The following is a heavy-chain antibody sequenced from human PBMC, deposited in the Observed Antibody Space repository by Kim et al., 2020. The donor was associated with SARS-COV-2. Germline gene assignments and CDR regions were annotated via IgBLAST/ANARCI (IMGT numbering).Heavy chain of an antibody. V-gene: IGHV3-11*01. D-gene: IGHD3-9*01. CDR2: ISSSGSTI. Sequence: GGSLRLSCAASGFTFSDYYMSWIRQAPGKGLEWVSYISSSGSTIYYADSVKGRFTISRDNAKNSLYLQMNSLRAEDTAVYYCARDSASAGYAKIFDYWGQGTLVTVSS. CDR1: GFTFSDYY. J-gene: IGHJ4*02. CDR3: ARDSASAGYAKIFDY.